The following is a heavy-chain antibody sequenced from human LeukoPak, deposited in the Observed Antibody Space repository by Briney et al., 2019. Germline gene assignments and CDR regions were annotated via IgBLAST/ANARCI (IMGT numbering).Heavy chain of an antibody. CDR3: ARSLRYFDWFRFDP. J-gene: IGHJ5*02. CDR2: IIPILGIA. D-gene: IGHD3-9*01. CDR1: GGTFSSYA. Sequence: GASVKVSCKASGGTFSSYAISWVRQAPGQGLEWMGGIIPILGIANYAQKFQGRVTITADKSTSTAYMELSSLRSEDTAVYYCARSLRYFDWFRFDPWGQGTLVTVSS. V-gene: IGHV1-69*10.